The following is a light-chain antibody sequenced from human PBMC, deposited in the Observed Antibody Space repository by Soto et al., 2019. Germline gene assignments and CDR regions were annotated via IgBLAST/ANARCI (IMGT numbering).Light chain of an antibody. CDR1: TSEVGSYNY. Sequence: QSVLTQPASVSGSPGQSIAISCTGTTSEVGSYNYVSWYQQHPGKAPKVIIYDVSNRPSGVSDRFSGSKSGNTASLTISGLQAEDEADYYCSSYTSSSTYVFGGGTKVTVL. J-gene: IGLJ1*01. CDR3: SSYTSSSTYV. V-gene: IGLV2-14*01. CDR2: DVS.